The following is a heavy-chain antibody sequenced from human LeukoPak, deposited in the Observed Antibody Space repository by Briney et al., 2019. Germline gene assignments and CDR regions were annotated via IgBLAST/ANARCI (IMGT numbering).Heavy chain of an antibody. CDR1: GGSITNYY. Sequence: SETLSLTCNVSGGSITNYYWSWIRQPPGKGLEWIGYIDDSGTTNSNPSLKSRVTISVDTSNNQFSLKLRSVTAADTAVYYCARGGLPQFLNWFDPWGQGTLVTVSS. V-gene: IGHV4-59*01. J-gene: IGHJ5*02. CDR2: IDDSGTT. D-gene: IGHD4-11*01. CDR3: ARGGLPQFLNWFDP.